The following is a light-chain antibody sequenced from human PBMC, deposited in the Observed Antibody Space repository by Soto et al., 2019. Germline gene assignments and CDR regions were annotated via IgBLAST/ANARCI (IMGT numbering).Light chain of an antibody. Sequence: QYALTQPASASGSPGQSITISCTGTSSDVGGYNYVSWYQQHPGKAPKLMIYDVSNRPSGVSNRFSGSKSGNTASLTISGLQAEDEADYYCSSYTSSFVVFGGGTKLTVL. CDR1: SSDVGGYNY. CDR3: SSYTSSFVV. V-gene: IGLV2-14*01. CDR2: DVS. J-gene: IGLJ2*01.